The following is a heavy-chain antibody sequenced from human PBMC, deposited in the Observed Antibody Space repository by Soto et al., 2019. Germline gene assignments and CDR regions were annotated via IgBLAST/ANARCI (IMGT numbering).Heavy chain of an antibody. CDR2: ISAYNGNT. Sequence: ASVKVSCKASGYTFTSYGISWVRQAPGQGLEWMGWISAYNGNTNYAQKLQGRVTMTTDTSTSTAYMELRSLRPDDTAVYYCARDRRDYGDLYLAYRGQGTLVTVSS. V-gene: IGHV1-18*01. J-gene: IGHJ4*02. CDR3: ARDRRDYGDLYLAY. CDR1: GYTFTSYG. D-gene: IGHD4-17*01.